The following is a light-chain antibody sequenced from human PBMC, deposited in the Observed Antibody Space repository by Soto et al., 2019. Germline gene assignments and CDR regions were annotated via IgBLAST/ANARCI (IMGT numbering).Light chain of an antibody. V-gene: IGLV8-61*01. CDR1: SGSVSTSYF. CDR2: NTN. CDR3: LLFMSSATWV. Sequence: QAVVTQEPSISVSPGGTVTLTCGLSSGSVSTSYFPSWYQQTPGQAPRTPIYNTNTRSSGVPDRFSGSILGGKAALTITGAQADDESHYFCLLFMSSATWVFGGGTKLTVL. J-gene: IGLJ3*02.